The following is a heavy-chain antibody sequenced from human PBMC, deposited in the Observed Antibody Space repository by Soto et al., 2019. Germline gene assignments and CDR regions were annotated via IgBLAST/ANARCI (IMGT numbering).Heavy chain of an antibody. V-gene: IGHV4-30-2*01. J-gene: IGHJ4*02. CDR2: IYHSGST. CDR1: GGSISSGGYS. CDR3: ARGYGDFDY. D-gene: IGHD4-17*01. Sequence: TLSLTCAVSGGSISSGGYSWSWIRQPPGKGLEWIGYIYHSGSTYYNPSLKSRVTISVDRSKNQFSLKLSSVTAADTAVYYCARGYGDFDYWGQGTLVTVSS.